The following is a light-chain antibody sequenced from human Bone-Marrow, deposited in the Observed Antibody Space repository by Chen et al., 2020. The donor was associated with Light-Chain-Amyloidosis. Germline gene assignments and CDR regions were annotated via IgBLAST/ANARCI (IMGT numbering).Light chain of an antibody. Sequence: SYELTQRPSVTVSPGQTARITCSGDDLPTKYAYWYQQKPGQAPVLVIHRDTERPSGISERFSGSSSGTTATLTISGVQAEDEADYHCQSADSSGTYEVIFGGGTQLTVL. CDR3: QSADSSGTYEVI. J-gene: IGLJ2*01. CDR2: RDT. V-gene: IGLV3-25*03. CDR1: DLPTKY.